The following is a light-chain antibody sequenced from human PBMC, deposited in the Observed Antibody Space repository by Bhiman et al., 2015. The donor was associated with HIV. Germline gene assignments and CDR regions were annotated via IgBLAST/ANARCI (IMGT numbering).Light chain of an antibody. CDR3: GTWDSTLSSVL. V-gene: IGLV1-51*01. Sequence: QSVLTQPPSLSAAPGQRVTVSCSGSSSNIGNNYVSWYQQLPGAAPKLLIYDNNIRPSGIPERFSGXKSGTSATLAITGLQTGDEADYYCGTWDSTLSSVLFGGGTKLTVL. J-gene: IGLJ2*01. CDR1: SSNIGNNY. CDR2: DNN.